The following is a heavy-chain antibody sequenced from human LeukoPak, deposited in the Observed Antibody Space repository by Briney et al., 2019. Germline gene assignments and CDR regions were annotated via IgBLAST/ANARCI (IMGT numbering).Heavy chain of an antibody. J-gene: IGHJ4*02. D-gene: IGHD3-16*01. CDR2: AGTATDT. CDR1: GFTFSNFA. V-gene: IGHV3-23*01. Sequence: GGSLRLSCAASGFTFSNFAMSWFRQAPGRGLEWVSAAGTATDTSHADSVKGRFTISRDNSKNTLYLQMNSLGAEDRAVYYCAKEGSRRRFDFDSWGRGTLVTVSS. CDR3: AKEGSRRRFDFDS.